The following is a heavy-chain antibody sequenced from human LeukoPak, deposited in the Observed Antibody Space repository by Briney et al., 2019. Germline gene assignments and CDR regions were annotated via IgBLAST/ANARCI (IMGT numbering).Heavy chain of an antibody. J-gene: IGHJ4*02. CDR3: ARGRVFGVVIRLYYFDY. D-gene: IGHD3-3*01. V-gene: IGHV4-61*01. CDR1: GGSVSSGSYY. CDR2: IYYSGST. Sequence: SETLSLTCTVSGGSVSSGSYYWSWIRQPPGKGLEWIGYIYYSGSTNYNPSLKSRVTISVDTSKNQFSLKLSSVTAADTAVYYCARGRVFGVVIRLYYFDYWGRGTLVTVSS.